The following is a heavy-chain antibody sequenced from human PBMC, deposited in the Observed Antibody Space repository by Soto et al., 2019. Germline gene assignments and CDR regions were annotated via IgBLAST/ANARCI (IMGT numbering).Heavy chain of an antibody. V-gene: IGHV4-59*03. CDR3: VRWGGQFDF. CDR1: GGSISSFH. D-gene: IGHD3-16*01. CDR2: VYYTGST. J-gene: IGHJ4*02. Sequence: QVQLQESGPGLVKPSETLSLTCTVSGGSISSFHWSWIRQPPGKGLEWIGYVYYTGSTNYNPSFRSRVTISVDTSKNQFSLKLTSVTAADTAVYYCVRWGGQFDFWGQGTLVTVSS.